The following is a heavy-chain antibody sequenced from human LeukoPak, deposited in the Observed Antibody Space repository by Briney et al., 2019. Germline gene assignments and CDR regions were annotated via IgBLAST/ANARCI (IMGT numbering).Heavy chain of an antibody. Sequence: GESLKISCKGSGYSFTSYWISWVRQMPGKGPEWMGRIDPSDSYTNYSPSFQGHVTITADKSISTAYLQWSSLKASDTAMYYCARHSIAVAAFNWFDPWGQGTLVTASS. CDR3: ARHSIAVAAFNWFDP. D-gene: IGHD6-19*01. CDR2: IDPSDSYT. CDR1: GYSFTSYW. J-gene: IGHJ5*02. V-gene: IGHV5-10-1*01.